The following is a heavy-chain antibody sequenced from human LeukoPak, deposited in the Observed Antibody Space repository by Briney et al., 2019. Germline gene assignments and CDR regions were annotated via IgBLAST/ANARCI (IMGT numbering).Heavy chain of an antibody. CDR3: ARGRGYNYGYDY. CDR1: GGSISSYY. Sequence: PSETLSLTCTVSGGSISSYYWSWIRQPPGKGLEWIGYIYYSGSTNYNPSLKSRVTISVDTSKNQFSLKLSSVTAADTAVYYCARGRGYNYGYDYWGQGTLVTVSS. CDR2: IYYSGST. D-gene: IGHD5-18*01. J-gene: IGHJ4*02. V-gene: IGHV4-59*01.